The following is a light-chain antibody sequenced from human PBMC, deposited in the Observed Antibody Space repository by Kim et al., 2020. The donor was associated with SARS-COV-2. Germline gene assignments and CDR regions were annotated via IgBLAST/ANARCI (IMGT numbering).Light chain of an antibody. Sequence: SYELTQPPSVSVAPGKTARITCGGNNIGSKSVHWYQQKPGQAPVLVIYYDSDRPSGIPERFSGSNSGNTATLTISRVAAGDEADYFCQVWDSSSVVFGGG. J-gene: IGLJ2*01. V-gene: IGLV3-21*04. CDR3: QVWDSSSVV. CDR2: YDS. CDR1: NIGSKS.